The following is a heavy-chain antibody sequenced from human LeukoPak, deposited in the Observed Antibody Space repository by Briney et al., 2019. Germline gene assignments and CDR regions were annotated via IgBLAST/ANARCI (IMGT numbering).Heavy chain of an antibody. Sequence: GGSLRLSCAASGFTFSSYGMSWVRQAPGQGLEWVSVIIGSGGSTYYADSVKGRFTISRDNSKNTLYLQMNSLRAEDTAVYYCAKEMGFKIREVMLGFFDDWGQGTLVTVSS. V-gene: IGHV3-23*01. D-gene: IGHD3-10*01. CDR3: AKEMGFKIREVMLGFFDD. CDR2: IIGSGGST. CDR1: GFTFSSYG. J-gene: IGHJ4*02.